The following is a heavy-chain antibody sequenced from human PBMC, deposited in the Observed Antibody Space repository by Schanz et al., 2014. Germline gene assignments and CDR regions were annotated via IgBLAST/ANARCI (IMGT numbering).Heavy chain of an antibody. Sequence: VQLEQSGAEVKKPGSSVKVSCKASGGTFSTYPINWLRQAPGQGLEWMGRIIPVLAIADYAQKFQGRVTFTADKSTSTAYMELSSLRYEDTALYYCARGTMPGTFDIWGQGTMVTVSS. CDR2: IIPVLAIA. J-gene: IGHJ3*02. D-gene: IGHD2-2*01. CDR1: GGTFSTYP. V-gene: IGHV1-69*02. CDR3: ARGTMPGTFDI.